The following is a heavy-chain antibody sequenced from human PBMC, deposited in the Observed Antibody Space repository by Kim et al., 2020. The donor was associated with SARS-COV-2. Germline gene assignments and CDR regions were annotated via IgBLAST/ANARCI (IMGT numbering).Heavy chain of an antibody. CDR3: AKGWFGENYFDY. Sequence: YYADSVKGRFTISRDNSKNTLYLQMNSLRAEDTAVYYCAKGWFGENYFDYWGQGTLVTVSS. D-gene: IGHD3-10*01. J-gene: IGHJ4*02. V-gene: IGHV3-30*02.